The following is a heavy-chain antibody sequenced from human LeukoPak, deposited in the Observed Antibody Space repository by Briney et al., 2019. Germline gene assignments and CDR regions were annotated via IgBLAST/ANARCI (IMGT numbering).Heavy chain of an antibody. CDR2: ISYEGTNK. CDR1: GFTFRDYA. J-gene: IGHJ4*02. D-gene: IGHD1-1*01. Sequence: GGSLRLSCAASGFTFRDYAMHWVRQAPGQGLEWVAFISYEGTNKYYADSVKGRFTISRDNSKNTLYLEVNSLRAEDTAVYFCAKVSADNRHAIGFFFDSWGQGTLVTVSS. V-gene: IGHV3-30-3*01. CDR3: AKVSADNRHAIGFFFDS.